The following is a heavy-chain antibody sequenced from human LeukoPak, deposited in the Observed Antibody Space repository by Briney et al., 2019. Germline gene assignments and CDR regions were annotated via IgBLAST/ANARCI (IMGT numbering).Heavy chain of an antibody. V-gene: IGHV3-23*01. D-gene: IGHD2-15*01. J-gene: IGHJ1*01. Sequence: PGGSLRLSCAASGFTSSSYAMSWVRQAPGKGLEWVSAISGSGGSTYYADSVKGRFTISRDNSKNTLYLQMNSLRAEDTAVYYCAKARYCSGGSCPDEYFQHWGQGTLVTVSS. CDR3: AKARYCSGGSCPDEYFQH. CDR2: ISGSGGST. CDR1: GFTSSSYA.